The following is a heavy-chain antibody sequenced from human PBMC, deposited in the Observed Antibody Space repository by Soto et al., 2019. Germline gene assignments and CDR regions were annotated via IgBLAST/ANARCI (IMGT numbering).Heavy chain of an antibody. Sequence: SDTLSLTCTVSGGSIRSITYQWGWIRQPPGRGLELIGSAYYSESTYYNPSLKSRVTISVDASKNQFSLRVNSVTAADTAVYYCARQRNWKVDXWGQGTLVTVSX. J-gene: IGHJ4*02. V-gene: IGHV4-39*01. CDR3: ARQRNWKVDX. D-gene: IGHD1-1*01. CDR1: GGSIRSITYQ. CDR2: AYYSEST.